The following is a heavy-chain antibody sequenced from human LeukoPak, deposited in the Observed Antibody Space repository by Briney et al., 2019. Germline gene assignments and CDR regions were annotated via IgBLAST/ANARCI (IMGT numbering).Heavy chain of an antibody. Sequence: SGGSLRLSCAASGFTFDDYAMHWVRQAPGKGLEWVSGISWNSGSIGYADSVKGRFTISRDNAKNSLYLQMNSLRAEDTALYYCAKRDAWAGGAFDIWGQGTMVTVSS. CDR2: ISWNSGSI. V-gene: IGHV3-9*01. J-gene: IGHJ3*02. D-gene: IGHD2-15*01. CDR1: GFTFDDYA. CDR3: AKRDAWAGGAFDI.